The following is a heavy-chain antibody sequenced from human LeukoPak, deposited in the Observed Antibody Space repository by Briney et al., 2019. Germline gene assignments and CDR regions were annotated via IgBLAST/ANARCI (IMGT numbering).Heavy chain of an antibody. CDR1: GFTFSRYW. V-gene: IGHV3-74*01. J-gene: IGHJ4*02. CDR3: ARSFRSSGSENFDY. D-gene: IGHD3-10*01. CDR2: INSDGSST. Sequence: PGGSLRLSCAASGFTFSRYWMHWVRQAPGKGLVWVSRINSDGSSTSYADSVKGRFTISRDNAKNTLYLQLNSLRAEDTAVYYCARSFRSSGSENFDYWGQGTLVTVSS.